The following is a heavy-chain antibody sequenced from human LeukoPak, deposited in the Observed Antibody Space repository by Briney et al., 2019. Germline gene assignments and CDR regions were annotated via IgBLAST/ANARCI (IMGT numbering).Heavy chain of an antibody. J-gene: IGHJ4*02. V-gene: IGHV1-46*01. Sequence: GASVKVSCKASGYTLTSYYMHWVRQAPGQGLEWMGIINPSGGSASYAQKFQGRVTMTRGTSTSTVYMELSSLRSEDTAVYYCAREGVDSGSYYWGAFDYWGQGTLVTVSS. D-gene: IGHD1-26*01. CDR2: INPSGGSA. CDR3: AREGVDSGSYYWGAFDY. CDR1: GYTLTSYY.